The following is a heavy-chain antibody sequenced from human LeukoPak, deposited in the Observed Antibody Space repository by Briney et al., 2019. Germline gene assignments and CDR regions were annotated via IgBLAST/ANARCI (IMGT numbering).Heavy chain of an antibody. CDR3: ARHLNNCGDDCYIFDY. Sequence: PSETLSLTCTVSGGSIFSYYWSWIRQPPGKGLEWMGYIYYSGSSNYNPSLKSRVTISVDTSKNQFSLRVSSVTAADTAVYYCARHLNNCGDDCYIFDYWGQGTLVTVSS. CDR2: IYYSGSS. V-gene: IGHV4-59*08. D-gene: IGHD2-21*01. J-gene: IGHJ4*02. CDR1: GGSIFSYY.